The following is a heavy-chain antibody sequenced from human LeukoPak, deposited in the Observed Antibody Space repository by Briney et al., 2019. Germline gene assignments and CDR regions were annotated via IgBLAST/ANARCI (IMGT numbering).Heavy chain of an antibody. CDR1: GFTFSDAW. D-gene: IGHD3-10*01. Sequence: GSLRLSCAASGFTFSDAWMHWIRQPPGKGLEWIGEINHSGSTNYNPSLKSRVTISVDTSKNQFSLKLSSVTAADTAVYYCARAGSGSYYRWAYYYYYMDVWGKGTTVTISS. J-gene: IGHJ6*03. CDR3: ARAGSGSYYRWAYYYYYMDV. V-gene: IGHV4-34*01. CDR2: INHSGST.